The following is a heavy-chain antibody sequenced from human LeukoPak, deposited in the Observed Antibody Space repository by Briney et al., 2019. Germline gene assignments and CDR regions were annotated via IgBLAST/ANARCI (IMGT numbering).Heavy chain of an antibody. CDR2: ISSSGSTI. CDR1: GFTFSSYE. V-gene: IGHV3-48*03. Sequence: GGSLRLSCAASGFTFSSYEMNWVRQAPGKGLEWVSYISSSGSTIYYADSVKGRFTISRDNAKNSLYLQMNSLRAEDTAVYYCARETYSSGWYSYYYYYYMDVWGKGTTVTVSS. J-gene: IGHJ6*03. CDR3: ARETYSSGWYSYYYYYYMDV. D-gene: IGHD6-19*01.